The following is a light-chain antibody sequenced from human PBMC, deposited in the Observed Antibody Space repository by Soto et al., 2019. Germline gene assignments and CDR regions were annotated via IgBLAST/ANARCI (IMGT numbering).Light chain of an antibody. J-gene: IGKJ1*01. CDR2: GAS. CDR3: QQYSDWPPWR. Sequence: EIVMTQCPATLSVSPGEKVTLSCRASQLVRGSQVAWYQQKPGEAPRLLIFGASIRATGIPARFSGDGSETEFTLTISSLQSDDFAVYYCQQYSDWPPWRFGQGTKVDIK. CDR1: QLVRGSQ. V-gene: IGKV3-15*01.